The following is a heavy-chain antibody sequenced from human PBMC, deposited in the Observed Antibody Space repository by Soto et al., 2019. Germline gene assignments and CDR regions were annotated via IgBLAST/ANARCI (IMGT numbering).Heavy chain of an antibody. J-gene: IGHJ4*02. CDR1: GYTFTGYY. Sequence: ASVKVSCKASGYTFTGYYMHWVRQAPGQGLGWMGWINPNSGGTNYAQKFQGWVTMTRDTSISTAYMELSRLRSDDTAVYYCARGYYDSSGYYGAFSFFGYWGQGTLVTVSS. CDR3: ARGYYDSSGYYGAFSFFGY. V-gene: IGHV1-2*04. CDR2: INPNSGGT. D-gene: IGHD3-22*01.